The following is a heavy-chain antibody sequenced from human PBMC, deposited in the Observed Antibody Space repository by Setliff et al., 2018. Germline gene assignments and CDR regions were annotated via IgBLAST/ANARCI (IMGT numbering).Heavy chain of an antibody. Sequence: GESLKISCAASAFSFSTYAMNWVRHTPGKGLEWISYISNSGNSIYYADSVKGRFTISRDNAKNSLYLQMSSLRAEDTAIYYCARDRGGASTRDHWGQGTLVTVSS. CDR2: ISNSGNSI. V-gene: IGHV3-48*03. J-gene: IGHJ4*02. CDR3: ARDRGGASTRDH. CDR1: AFSFSTYA. D-gene: IGHD1-26*01.